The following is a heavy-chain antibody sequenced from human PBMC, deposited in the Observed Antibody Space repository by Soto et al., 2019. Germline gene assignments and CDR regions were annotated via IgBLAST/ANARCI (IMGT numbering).Heavy chain of an antibody. CDR1: GFTFSSYG. D-gene: IGHD6-19*01. CDR2: IWYDGSNK. J-gene: IGHJ4*02. V-gene: IGHV3-33*01. Sequence: QVQLVESGGGVVQPGRSLRLSCAASGFTFSSYGMHWVRQAPGKGLEWVAVIWYDGSNKYYADSVKGRFTISRGNSKNAMYLQMNHLTAEDTAVYYCARDFAGYGSGWYQRGGFDYWGQGTLVTVSS. CDR3: ARDFAGYGSGWYQRGGFDY.